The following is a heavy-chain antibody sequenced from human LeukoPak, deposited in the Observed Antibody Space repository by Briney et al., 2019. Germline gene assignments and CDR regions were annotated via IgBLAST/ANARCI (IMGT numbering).Heavy chain of an antibody. J-gene: IGHJ4*02. CDR1: GYTFTGYY. CDR3: ASSRGYCSSTSCPNSPFDY. CDR2: INPNSGGT. D-gene: IGHD2-2*01. Sequence: SVKVSCKASGYTFTGYYMHWVRQAPGQGLEWMGWINPNSGGTNYAQKFQGRVTMTRDTSISTAYMELSRLRSDDTAVYYCASSRGYCSSTSCPNSPFDYWGQGTLVTVSS. V-gene: IGHV1-2*02.